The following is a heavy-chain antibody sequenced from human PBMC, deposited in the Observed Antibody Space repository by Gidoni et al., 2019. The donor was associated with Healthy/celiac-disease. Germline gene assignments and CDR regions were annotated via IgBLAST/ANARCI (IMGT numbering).Heavy chain of an antibody. CDR3: ATAGPMIVVVIHYWYFDL. Sequence: QLQLQESGPGLVKPSETLSLTCTVSGCSISSSSYYWGWIRQPPGKGLEWIGSIYYSGSTYYNPSLKSRVTISVDTSKNQFSLKLSSVTAADTAVYYCATAGPMIVVVIHYWYFDLWGRGTLVTVSS. CDR2: IYYSGST. V-gene: IGHV4-39*01. J-gene: IGHJ2*01. CDR1: GCSISSSSYY. D-gene: IGHD3-22*01.